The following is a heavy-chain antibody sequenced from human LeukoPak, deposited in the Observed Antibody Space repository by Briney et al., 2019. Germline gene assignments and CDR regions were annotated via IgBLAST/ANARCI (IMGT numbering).Heavy chain of an antibody. CDR2: INPNSGGT. Sequence: ASEKVSCKASGYTFTGYYMHWVRQAPGQGLEWMGWINPNSGGTNYAQKFQGRVTMTRDTSISTAYMELSRLRSDDTAVYYCARERDLARAFDIWGQGTMVTVSS. CDR3: ARERDLARAFDI. J-gene: IGHJ3*02. V-gene: IGHV1-2*02. CDR1: GYTFTGYY.